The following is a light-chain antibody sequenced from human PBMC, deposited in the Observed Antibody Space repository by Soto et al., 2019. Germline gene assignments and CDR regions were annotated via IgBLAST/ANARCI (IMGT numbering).Light chain of an antibody. Sequence: DIQMTQSPSTLSASVGDRVTITCRASQSISSWLAWYQQKPGKAPKLLIYKASTLESGVPARFSGSGSGTEFTLTISSLQPDDFATYYCQQYNSDSQTFGHGTKVDI. V-gene: IGKV1-5*03. J-gene: IGKJ1*01. CDR2: KAS. CDR1: QSISSW. CDR3: QQYNSDSQT.